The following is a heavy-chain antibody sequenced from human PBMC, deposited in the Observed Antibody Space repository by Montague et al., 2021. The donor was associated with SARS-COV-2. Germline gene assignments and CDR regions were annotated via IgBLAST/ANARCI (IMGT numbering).Heavy chain of an antibody. Sequence: SLRLSCAASGFTFGGYAMHWVRQAPGKGLEWVSGISYDGSNKGYADSVKGRFTISRDKSKNTLYLQMNSMRAEDTAVYYCASELDDYCVMDYWGQGTLVTVSS. V-gene: IGHV3-30*03. D-gene: IGHD4-17*01. CDR2: ISYDGSNK. J-gene: IGHJ4*02. CDR1: GFTFGGYA. CDR3: ASELDDYCVMDY.